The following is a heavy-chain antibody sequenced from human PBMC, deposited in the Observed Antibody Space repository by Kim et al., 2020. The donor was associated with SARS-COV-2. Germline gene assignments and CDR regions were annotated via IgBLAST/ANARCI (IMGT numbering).Heavy chain of an antibody. D-gene: IGHD3-10*01. J-gene: IGHJ3*01. CDR3: ARAPYRLWFEELLGPDAFDL. CDR1: GGSFNGYY. CDR2: IDLSGSS. Sequence: SETLSLTCAVYGGSFNGYYWSWIRQPPGKGLEWIGEIDLSGSSNSNPSLKSRVIISLDMSKTQFSLKMNSVTAADTAVYYCARAPYRLWFEELLGPDAFDLWGRGTVVTVSS. V-gene: IGHV4-34*01.